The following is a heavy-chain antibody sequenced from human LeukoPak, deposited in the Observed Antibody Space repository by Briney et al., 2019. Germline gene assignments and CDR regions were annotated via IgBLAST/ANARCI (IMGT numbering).Heavy chain of an antibody. CDR1: GGSISSGSYY. J-gene: IGHJ4*02. CDR2: IYTSGST. CDR3: ARVIPYYFDY. V-gene: IGHV4-61*02. Sequence: PSQTLSLTCTVSGGSISSGSYYWSWLRQPAGKGLEWIGRIYTSGSTNYNPSLKSRVTISVDTSKNQFSLKLSSVTAADTAVYYCARVIPYYFDYGGQGTLVTVSS. D-gene: IGHD3-16*02.